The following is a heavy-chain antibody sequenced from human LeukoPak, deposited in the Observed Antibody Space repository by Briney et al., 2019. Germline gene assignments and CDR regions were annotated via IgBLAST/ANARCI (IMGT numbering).Heavy chain of an antibody. V-gene: IGHV3-15*01. CDR2: IKRNIDGGTT. CDR1: GFTFSSTW. CDR3: VTGLGRTGHDY. Sequence: KAGGSLRLSCAASGFTFSSTWMSWVRQAPGKGLEWVGRIKRNIDGGTTDYAAPVNGRFTISRDDSKNTLYLQMNSLKTEDTAVYYCVTGLGRTGHDYWGQGTLVTVSS. J-gene: IGHJ4*02. D-gene: IGHD1/OR15-1a*01.